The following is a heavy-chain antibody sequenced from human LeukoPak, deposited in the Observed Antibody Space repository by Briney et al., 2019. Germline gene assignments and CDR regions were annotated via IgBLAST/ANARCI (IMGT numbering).Heavy chain of an antibody. D-gene: IGHD6-19*01. CDR1: GGTFSSYA. CDR2: IIPIFGTA. J-gene: IGHJ4*02. Sequence: SVNVSCKASGGTFSSYAISWVRQSARPGLEWMGGIIPIFGTANDAQKFQGRVTITADESTSTAYMELSSLRSEDTAVYYCARRALGYSSGWYEDYWGQGTLVTVSS. V-gene: IGHV1-69*13. CDR3: ARRALGYSSGWYEDY.